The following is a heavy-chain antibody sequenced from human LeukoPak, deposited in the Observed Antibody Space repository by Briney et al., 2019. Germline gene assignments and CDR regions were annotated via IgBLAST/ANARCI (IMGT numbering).Heavy chain of an antibody. CDR3: ARDRGSSGWYTYSAPTPFGY. J-gene: IGHJ4*02. V-gene: IGHV3-21*01. Sequence: GGSLRLSCTASGFTFINYSMNWVRQAPGKGLEWVSSISTNSAFIYYADSVKGRFTISRDNAKNSLYLQMNSLRAEDTAVYYCARDRGSSGWYTYSAPTPFGYWGQGTLVTVSS. D-gene: IGHD6-19*01. CDR2: ISTNSAFI. CDR1: GFTFINYS.